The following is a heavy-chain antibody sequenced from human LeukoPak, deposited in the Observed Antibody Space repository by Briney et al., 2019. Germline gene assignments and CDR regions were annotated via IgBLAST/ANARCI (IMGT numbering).Heavy chain of an antibody. D-gene: IGHD6-19*01. CDR1: GGSISSYY. Sequence: SETLSLTCTVSGGSISSYYWSWIRQPPGKGLEWIGYITYSGSTDHNPSLKSRVTISVDASKNQFSLKLTSVTAADTAVYYCVRHTTSGWYQVVYWGQGTLVTISS. V-gene: IGHV4-59*01. J-gene: IGHJ4*02. CDR3: VRHTTSGWYQVVY. CDR2: ITYSGST.